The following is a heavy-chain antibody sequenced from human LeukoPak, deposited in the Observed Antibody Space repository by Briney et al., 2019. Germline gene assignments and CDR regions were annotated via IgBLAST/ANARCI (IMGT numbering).Heavy chain of an antibody. CDR2: IYYSGST. J-gene: IGHJ4*02. Sequence: SETLSLTCTVSGGSISSYYWSWIRQPPGKGLEWVGNIYYSGSTNYNTSLKSRVTISVDTSKNQFSLKLSSVTAADTAVYYCARAHTTYSGSYDGYFDYWGQGTLVTVSS. CDR3: ARAHTTYSGSYDGYFDY. CDR1: GGSISSYY. V-gene: IGHV4-59*01. D-gene: IGHD1-26*01.